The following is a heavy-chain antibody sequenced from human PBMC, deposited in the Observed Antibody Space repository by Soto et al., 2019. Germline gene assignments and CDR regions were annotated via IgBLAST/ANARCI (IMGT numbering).Heavy chain of an antibody. J-gene: IGHJ6*02. Sequence: QVHLVESGGGVVQPGGSLSLSCTASGFTFNKFGMHWVRQTPGKWLECVAAVSYDGNHDFYADSVRGRLIISRANSKSTLYLQLNTLKPADTAGYYRVKERADFVTLRHATSGIDVRGPGTTVTVSS. CDR3: VKERADFVTLRHATSGIDV. CDR1: GFTFNKFG. V-gene: IGHV3-30*18. D-gene: IGHD3-3*01. CDR2: VSYDGNHD.